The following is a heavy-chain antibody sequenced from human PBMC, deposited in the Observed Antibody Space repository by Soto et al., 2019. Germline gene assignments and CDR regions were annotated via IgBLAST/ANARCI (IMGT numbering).Heavy chain of an antibody. Sequence: GGSLRLSCAASGFTFDDYAMHWVRQAPGKGLEWVSGTSWNSGSIGYADAEKGRFTISRDIAKNSLYLQMNRLRAEDTAWYYCAKDREYSSGWYAFDIWGQGTMVTVSS. CDR3: AKDREYSSGWYAFDI. J-gene: IGHJ3*02. D-gene: IGHD6-19*01. V-gene: IGHV3-9*01. CDR2: TSWNSGSI. CDR1: GFTFDDYA.